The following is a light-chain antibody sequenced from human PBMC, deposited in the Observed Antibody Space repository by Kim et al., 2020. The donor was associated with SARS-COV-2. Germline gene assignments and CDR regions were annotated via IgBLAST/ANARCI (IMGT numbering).Light chain of an antibody. CDR2: GKN. V-gene: IGLV3-19*01. CDR3: NSRDSSGNLFV. CDR1: SLRSYY. Sequence: SSELTQDPAVSVALGQTVRITCQGDSLRSYYASWYQQKPGQAPVLVIYGKNNRPSGIPDRFSGSSSGNTASLTITGAQVEDEADYYCNSRDSSGNLFVFGTGTKVTVL. J-gene: IGLJ1*01.